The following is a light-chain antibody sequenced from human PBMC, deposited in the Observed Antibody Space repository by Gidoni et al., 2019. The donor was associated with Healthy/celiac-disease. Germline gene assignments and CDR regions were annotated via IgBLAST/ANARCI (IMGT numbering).Light chain of an antibody. CDR1: SSNIGSNT. V-gene: IGLV1-44*01. J-gene: IGLJ3*02. CDR3: AAWDDSLNGWV. Sequence: SVLTHPPSASGTIGQRVTIACSGSSSNIGSNTVNWYQQLPGTAPKLLIDRNNHRPSGVTDRFSGSKAGTSASLAISGLQSEDEADYYCAAWDDSLNGWVFGGGTKLTVL. CDR2: RNN.